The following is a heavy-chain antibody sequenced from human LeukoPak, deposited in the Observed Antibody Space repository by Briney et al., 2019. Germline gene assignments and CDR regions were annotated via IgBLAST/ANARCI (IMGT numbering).Heavy chain of an antibody. V-gene: IGHV4-59*01. J-gene: IGHJ2*01. D-gene: IGHD3-10*01. CDR1: GGSISSYY. CDR2: IYYSGST. CDR3: ARDFRGAYGSGSFYFDL. Sequence: PSETLSLTCTVSGGSISSYYWSWIRQPPGKGLEWIGYIYYSGSTNYNPSLKSRVTISVDTSKNQFSLKLSSVTAADTAVYYCARDFRGAYGSGSFYFDLWGRGTLVTVSS.